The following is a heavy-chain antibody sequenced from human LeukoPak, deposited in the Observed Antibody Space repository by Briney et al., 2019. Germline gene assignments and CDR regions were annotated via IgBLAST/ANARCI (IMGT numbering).Heavy chain of an antibody. D-gene: IGHD6-19*01. CDR1: GGSISSGSYY. CDR3: ESSPLIAGGWLGFDF. CDR2: IYTSGST. J-gene: IGHJ4*02. Sequence: PSQTLSLTCTVSGGSISSGSYYWSWIRQPAGKGLEWIGRIYTSGSTNYNPSLKSRVTISVDTSKNQFSLKLSSVTAADTAVYYCESSPLIAGGWLGFDFWGQGTLVTVSS. V-gene: IGHV4-61*02.